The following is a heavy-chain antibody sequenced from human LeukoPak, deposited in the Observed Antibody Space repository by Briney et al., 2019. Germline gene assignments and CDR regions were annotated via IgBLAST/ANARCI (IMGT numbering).Heavy chain of an antibody. D-gene: IGHD5-18*01. CDR1: GFTFNYYA. Sequence: GGSLRLSCAASGFTFNYYAMSWVRQAAGKGLEWVSGISDNEGTTYYTDSVKGRFTISRDNTKNTVYLQMNNLRADDTAVYFCARHDSFIPYWGQGTLVTVSS. J-gene: IGHJ4*02. CDR3: ARHDSFIPY. CDR2: ISDNEGTT. V-gene: IGHV3-23*01.